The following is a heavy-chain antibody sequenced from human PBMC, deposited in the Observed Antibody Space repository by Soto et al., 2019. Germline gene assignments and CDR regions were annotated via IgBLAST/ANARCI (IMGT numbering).Heavy chain of an antibody. CDR2: IIPISGTP. D-gene: IGHD3-22*01. V-gene: IGHV1-69*06. J-gene: IGHJ4*02. CDR3: ARDSSGWRKYFDS. CDR1: GNTLQSFA. Sequence: QVHLVQSEAEVKKPGSSVKVSCKASGNTLQSFAVSWLRQAPGQGLEWMGGIIPISGTPNYAQKFQDRVTITADRSTNTVYMEVSGLTSDDTAVYYCARDSSGWRKYFDSWGQGTLVTV.